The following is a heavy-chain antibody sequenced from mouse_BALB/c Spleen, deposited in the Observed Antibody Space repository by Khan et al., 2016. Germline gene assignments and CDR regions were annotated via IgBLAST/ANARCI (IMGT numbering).Heavy chain of an antibody. CDR1: GYSITSDYA. CDR3: ARSQLGIYYAMDY. V-gene: IGHV3-2*02. J-gene: IGHJ4*01. Sequence: EVQLQESGPGLVKPSQSLSLTCTVTGYSITSDYAWNWIRQFPGNKLEWMGYISYSGSTSYNPSLKSRISITRDTSKNQFFLQLNSVTTEDTATYYCARSQLGIYYAMDYWGQGTSVTVSS. D-gene: IGHD3-1*01. CDR2: ISYSGST.